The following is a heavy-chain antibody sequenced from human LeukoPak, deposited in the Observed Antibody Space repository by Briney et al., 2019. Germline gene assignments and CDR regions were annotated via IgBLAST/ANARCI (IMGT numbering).Heavy chain of an antibody. D-gene: IGHD3-22*01. V-gene: IGHV1-8*01. CDR2: MNPNSGNT. CDR1: GYTFTSYD. Sequence: ASVKVSCKASGYTFTSYDINWVRQAPGQGLEWVGWMNPNSGNTGYAQRFQGRVTLTRSTPISTAYMELSSLGSEDAAVYYCTRDHHYDGSGYFDFWGQGTLVTVSS. J-gene: IGHJ4*02. CDR3: TRDHHYDGSGYFDF.